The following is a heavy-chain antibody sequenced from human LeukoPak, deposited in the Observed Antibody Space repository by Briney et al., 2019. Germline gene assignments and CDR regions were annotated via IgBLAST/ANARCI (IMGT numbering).Heavy chain of an antibody. J-gene: IGHJ4*02. V-gene: IGHV3-48*02. CDR2: ISSGSSSI. D-gene: IGHD2-2*01. CDR1: GFTFSTYS. Sequence: GGSLRLSCAASGFTFSTYSMNWVRQAPGKGLEWVSYISSGSSSISYADSVKGRFTISRDNAKNSLYLQMNSLRDEDTAVYYCAKSRGSSCYGPIDYWGQETLVTVSS. CDR3: AKSRGSSCYGPIDY.